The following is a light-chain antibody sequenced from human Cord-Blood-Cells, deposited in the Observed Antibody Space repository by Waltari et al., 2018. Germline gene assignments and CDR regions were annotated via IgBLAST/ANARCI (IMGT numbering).Light chain of an antibody. Sequence: QSALTQPRSVSGSPGQSVTISCTGTSSDVGGYNYVSCYQQHPGKAPKLMIYDVSKRPSGVPDRFSGSKSGNTASLTISGLQAEDEADYYCCSYAGSYTRWVFGGGTKLTVL. CDR2: DVS. CDR3: CSYAGSYTRWV. V-gene: IGLV2-11*01. J-gene: IGLJ3*02. CDR1: SSDVGGYNY.